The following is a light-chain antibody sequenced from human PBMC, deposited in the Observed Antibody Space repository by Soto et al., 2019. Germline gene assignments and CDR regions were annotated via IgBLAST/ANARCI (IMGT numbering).Light chain of an antibody. CDR1: QAISSY. V-gene: IGKV1-9*01. CDR2: AAS. Sequence: DIQLTQSPSFLSASVGDRVTITCRASQAISSYLAWYQQELGKAPKLLIYAASTLQSGVPSRFSGSGSGTEFTLTISSLQPEDFATYYCQQVNSHPRTFGGGTKVEIK. J-gene: IGKJ4*01. CDR3: QQVNSHPRT.